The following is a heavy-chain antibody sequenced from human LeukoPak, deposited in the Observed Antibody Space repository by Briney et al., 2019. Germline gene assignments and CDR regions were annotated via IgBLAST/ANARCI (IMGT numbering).Heavy chain of an antibody. CDR1: GGSISGYY. CDR3: ARLGAATTFDY. CDR2: IYTRGNT. D-gene: IGHD2-15*01. Sequence: SETLSLTCTVSGGSISGYYWTWIRQPAGKGLEWIGHIYTRGNTNYSPSLKSRVTMSVDTSKNQFSLKLSSVTAADMAVYYCARLGAATTFDYWGQGTLVTVSS. J-gene: IGHJ4*02. V-gene: IGHV4-4*07.